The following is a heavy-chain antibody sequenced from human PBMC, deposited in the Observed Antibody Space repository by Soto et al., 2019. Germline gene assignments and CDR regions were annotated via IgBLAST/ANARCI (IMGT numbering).Heavy chain of an antibody. D-gene: IGHD3-9*01. CDR2: IYYSGST. J-gene: IGHJ4*02. CDR3: ARGAYDILTSYSL. Sequence: SETLSLTCTVSGGSISSGGYYWSWIRQHPGKGLEWIGYIYYSGSTYYNPSLKSRVTISVDTSKNQFSLKLSSVTAADTAVYYCARGAYDILTSYSLWGQGTLVTVSS. CDR1: GGSISSGGYY. V-gene: IGHV4-31*03.